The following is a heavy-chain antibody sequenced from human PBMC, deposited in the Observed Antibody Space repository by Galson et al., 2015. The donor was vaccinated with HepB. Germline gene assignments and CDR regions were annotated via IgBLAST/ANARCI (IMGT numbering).Heavy chain of an antibody. V-gene: IGHV3-30*04. Sequence: SLRLSCAASGFTFSSYAMHWVRQAPGKGLEWVAVISYDGSNKYYADSVKGRFTISRDNSKNTLYLQMNSLRAEDTAVYYCAKDPPLGGRFHYYYGMDVWGQGTTVTASS. CDR3: AKDPPLGGRFHYYYGMDV. CDR2: ISYDGSNK. CDR1: GFTFSSYA. D-gene: IGHD1-14*01. J-gene: IGHJ6*02.